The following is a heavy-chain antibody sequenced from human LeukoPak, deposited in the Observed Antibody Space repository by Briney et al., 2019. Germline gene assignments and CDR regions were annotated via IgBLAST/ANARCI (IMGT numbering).Heavy chain of an antibody. Sequence: GGSLRLSCAASGFTFSGYGMHWVRQAPGKGLEWVANIKQDGSEKYYVDSVKGRFTISRDNAKNSLYLQMNSLRAEDTAVYYCARDSSSWYGYYYMDVWGKGTTVTVSS. CDR3: ARDSSSWYGYYYMDV. CDR1: GFTFSGYG. D-gene: IGHD6-13*01. CDR2: IKQDGSEK. J-gene: IGHJ6*03. V-gene: IGHV3-7*01.